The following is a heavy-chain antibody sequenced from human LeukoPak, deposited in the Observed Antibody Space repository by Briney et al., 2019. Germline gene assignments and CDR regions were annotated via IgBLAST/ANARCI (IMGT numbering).Heavy chain of an antibody. D-gene: IGHD2-2*01. J-gene: IGHJ6*02. CDR3: ARLGLVPAAYYYGMDV. V-gene: IGHV5-51*01. CDR2: IYPGDSDT. CDR1: GYSFTSYW. Sequence: HGESLKISCKGSGYSFTSYWIGWVRQMPGKGLEWMGIIYPGDSDTRYSPSFQGQVTISADKSISTAYLQWSSLKASDTAMYYCARLGLVPAAYYYGMDVWGQGTTVTVSS.